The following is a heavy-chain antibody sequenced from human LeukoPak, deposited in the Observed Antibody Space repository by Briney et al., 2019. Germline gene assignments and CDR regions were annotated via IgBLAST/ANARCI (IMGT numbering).Heavy chain of an antibody. CDR1: GFIFSGYW. J-gene: IGHJ6*03. Sequence: GGSLRLSCAASGFIFSGYWMTWVRQAPGKGLEWVANIKQDGSEKYYVDTVKGRFTISRDNAKNSLYLQMNSLRAEDTAVYYCASRPYSNYVNFYYYYMDVWGKGTTVTVSS. CDR2: IKQDGSEK. D-gene: IGHD4-11*01. V-gene: IGHV3-7*01. CDR3: ASRPYSNYVNFYYYYMDV.